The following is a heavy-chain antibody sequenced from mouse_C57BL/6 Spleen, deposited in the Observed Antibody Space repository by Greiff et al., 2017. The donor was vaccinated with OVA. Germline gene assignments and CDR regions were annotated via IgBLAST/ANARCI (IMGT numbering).Heavy chain of an antibody. J-gene: IGHJ1*03. CDR1: GYSITSGYY. D-gene: IGHD4-1*01. CDR2: ISYDGSN. CDR3: ARRTGTGYFDV. Sequence: EVKLEESGPGLVKPSQSLSLTCSVTGYSITSGYYWNWIRQFPGNKLEWMGYISYDGSNNYNPSLKNRISITRDTSKNQFFLKLNSVTTEDTATYYCARRTGTGYFDVWGTGTTVTVSS. V-gene: IGHV3-6*01.